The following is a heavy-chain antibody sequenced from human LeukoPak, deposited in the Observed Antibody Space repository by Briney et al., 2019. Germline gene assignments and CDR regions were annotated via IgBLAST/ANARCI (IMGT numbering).Heavy chain of an antibody. V-gene: IGHV1-69*05. CDR2: IIPIFGTA. CDR1: GGTFISYA. D-gene: IGHD2-2*01. CDR3: ARAGSDCSSTSCYVGAFDI. J-gene: IGHJ3*02. Sequence: SVTVSCKASGGTFISYAISWVRQAPGQGLEWMGGIIPIFGTANYAQKFQGRVTITTDESTSTAYMELSSLRSEDTAVYYCARAGSDCSSTSCYVGAFDIWGQGTMVTVSS.